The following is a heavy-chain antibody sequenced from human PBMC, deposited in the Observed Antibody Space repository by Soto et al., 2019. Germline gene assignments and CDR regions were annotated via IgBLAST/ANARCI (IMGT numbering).Heavy chain of an antibody. CDR3: ARVSRSYYYDSSGYYSYNWFDP. D-gene: IGHD3-22*01. CDR1: RGSISSDDYY. Sequence: SETLSLTFTVSRGSISSDDYYWSWIRQPPGKGLEWVVYIYYSGSTYYNPSLKSRVTISVETSKNQFSLKLSSVTAADTAVYYCARVSRSYYYDSSGYYSYNWFDPWGQGTLVTVSS. CDR2: IYYSGST. V-gene: IGHV4-30-4*01. J-gene: IGHJ5*02.